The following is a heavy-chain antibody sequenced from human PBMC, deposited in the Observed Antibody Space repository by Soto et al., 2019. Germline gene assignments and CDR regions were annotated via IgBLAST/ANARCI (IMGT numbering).Heavy chain of an antibody. CDR2: ISGSGGST. V-gene: IGHV3-23*01. Sequence: EVQLLESGGGLVQPGGSLRLSCAASGFTFNNYAMSWVRQAPGKGLEWVSAISGSGGSTYYADSVKGRFTISRDNSKNTLYRQMNSRRAEDTAVYYCAKDGGIAAAGPIDYWGQGTLVTVSS. CDR3: AKDGGIAAAGPIDY. CDR1: GFTFNNYA. D-gene: IGHD6-13*01. J-gene: IGHJ4*02.